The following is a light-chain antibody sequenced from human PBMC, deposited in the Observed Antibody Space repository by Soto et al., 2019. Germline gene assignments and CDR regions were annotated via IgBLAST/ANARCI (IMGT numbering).Light chain of an antibody. CDR1: QSININ. CDR2: GAS. Sequence: ELGMTQSPATLSVSPGERATLSCRASQSININLAWYQQKPGQAPRLLIYGASTRATGLPARFSGSGSGTEFTLIISSLQSEDSAVYYCQQYDNWPITFGQGTRREIK. V-gene: IGKV3-15*01. J-gene: IGKJ5*01. CDR3: QQYDNWPIT.